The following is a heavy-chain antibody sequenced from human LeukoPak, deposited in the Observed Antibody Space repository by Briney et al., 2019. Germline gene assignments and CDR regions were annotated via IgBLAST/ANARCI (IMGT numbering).Heavy chain of an antibody. Sequence: GGSLRLSCAASGLTFSSYEMNWVRQAPGKGLEWVSYISSSGSTIYYADSVKGRFTISRDNAKNSLYLQMNSLRAEDTAVYYCARVARAYYYYYMDVWGKGTTVTISS. J-gene: IGHJ6*03. CDR3: ARVARAYYYYYMDV. CDR2: ISSSGSTI. D-gene: IGHD2-21*01. V-gene: IGHV3-48*03. CDR1: GLTFSSYE.